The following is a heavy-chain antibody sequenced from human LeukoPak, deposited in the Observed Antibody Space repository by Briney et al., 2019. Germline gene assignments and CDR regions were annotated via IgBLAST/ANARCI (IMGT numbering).Heavy chain of an antibody. CDR1: GFTFSSYA. CDR2: FSFNGEST. D-gene: IGHD2-15*01. J-gene: IGHJ4*02. V-gene: IGHV3-23*01. CDR3: TRGSLDY. Sequence: GGSLRLSCAASGFTFSSYAMTWVRQAPGKGLEWVSSFSFNGESTYYADSAKGRFTISRDNSKNTAYLQMNSLKTEDTAVYYCTRGSLDYWGQGTLVTVSS.